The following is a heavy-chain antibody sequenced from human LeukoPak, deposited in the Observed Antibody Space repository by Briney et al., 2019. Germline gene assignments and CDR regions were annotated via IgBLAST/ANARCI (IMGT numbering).Heavy chain of an antibody. V-gene: IGHV3-21*01. Sequence: GGSLRLSCAASGFTFSSYSMNWVRQAPGKGLEWVSSISSSSSYIYYADSVKGRFTISRDNAKNSLYLQMNSLRDEDTAVYYCARPATSYYDSSGYDYWGQGTLVTVSS. CDR1: GFTFSSYS. CDR3: ARPATSYYDSSGYDY. J-gene: IGHJ4*02. CDR2: ISSSSSYI. D-gene: IGHD3-22*01.